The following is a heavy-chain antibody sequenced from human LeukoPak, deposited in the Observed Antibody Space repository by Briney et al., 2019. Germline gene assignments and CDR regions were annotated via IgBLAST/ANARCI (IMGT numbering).Heavy chain of an antibody. CDR3: ARVGVVVVVAAPDY. CDR1: GYTFTSYG. D-gene: IGHD2-15*01. J-gene: IGHJ4*02. Sequence: ASVKVSCKASGYTFTSYGISWVRQAPGQGLEWMGWISAYNGNTNYAQKLQGRVTMTTDTFTSTAYMELRSLRSDDTAVCYCARVGVVVVVAAPDYWGQGTLVTVSS. CDR2: ISAYNGNT. V-gene: IGHV1-18*01.